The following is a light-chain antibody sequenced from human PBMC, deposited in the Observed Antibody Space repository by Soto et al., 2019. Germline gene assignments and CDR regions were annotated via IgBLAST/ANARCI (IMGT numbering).Light chain of an antibody. J-gene: IGLJ1*01. Sequence: QSVLTQPPSASVTPGQTVTISCSGGRSNIGSNTVNWYQQLPGTAPKLLIYGNNQRPSGVPDRFSGLRSGTSASLAISGLRSEDEADYYCAIWDDSLNGFYVFGVGTKVTVL. V-gene: IGLV1-44*01. CDR2: GNN. CDR1: RSNIGSNT. CDR3: AIWDDSLNGFYV.